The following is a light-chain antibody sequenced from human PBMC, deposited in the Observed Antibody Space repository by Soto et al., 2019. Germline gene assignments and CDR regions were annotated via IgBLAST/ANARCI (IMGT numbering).Light chain of an antibody. V-gene: IGLV2-14*03. Sequence: QSALTQPASVSGSPGQSITISCTGTSSDVGAYNYVSWYQQHPGKAPKLMIFDVTNRPSGVSDRFSGSKSGNTASLTISGLQAEDETDYYCTSYTSSRSYVFGTGTKVPVL. CDR1: SSDVGAYNY. J-gene: IGLJ1*01. CDR2: DVT. CDR3: TSYTSSRSYV.